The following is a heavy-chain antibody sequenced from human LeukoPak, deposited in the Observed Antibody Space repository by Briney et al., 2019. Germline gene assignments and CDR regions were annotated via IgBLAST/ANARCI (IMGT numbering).Heavy chain of an antibody. CDR2: ISAYNGNT. Sequence: GASVKVSCKASGYTFTSYGISWVRQAPGQGLEWMGWISAYNGNTNYAQKLQGRVTMTTGTSTSTAYMELRSLRSDDTAVYYCARRGFGVRGQRGTAFDYWGQGTLVTVSS. CDR1: GYTFTSYG. J-gene: IGHJ4*02. V-gene: IGHV1-18*01. CDR3: ARRGFGVRGQRGTAFDY. D-gene: IGHD3-10*01.